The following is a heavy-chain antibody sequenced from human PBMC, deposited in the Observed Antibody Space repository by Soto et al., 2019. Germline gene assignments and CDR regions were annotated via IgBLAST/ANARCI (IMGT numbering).Heavy chain of an antibody. Sequence: QVQLVQSGAEVKKPVSSVKVSCKASGGTFSSYAISWVRQAPGQGLEWMGGIIPIFGTANYAQKFQGRVTITADESTSTAYMELSSLRSEDPAVYYCARGIRHRNHDAFDIWGQGTMVTVSS. J-gene: IGHJ3*02. CDR2: IIPIFGTA. CDR3: ARGIRHRNHDAFDI. CDR1: GGTFSSYA. V-gene: IGHV1-69*01.